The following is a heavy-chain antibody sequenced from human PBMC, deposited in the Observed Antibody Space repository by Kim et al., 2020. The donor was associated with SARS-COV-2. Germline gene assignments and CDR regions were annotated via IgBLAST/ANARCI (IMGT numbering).Heavy chain of an antibody. CDR2: IYHRGST. J-gene: IGHJ5*02. CDR3: ARETPINWVHP. Sequence: SETLSLTCTVSGGFITSNFWAWIRQPPGKRLEWIGYIYHRGSTNYNPSLKSRVTISVDTSKNQFSLNLTSVTAADTAVYYCARETPINWVHPWGQGTLVTVS. CDR1: GGFITSNF. V-gene: IGHV4-59*01.